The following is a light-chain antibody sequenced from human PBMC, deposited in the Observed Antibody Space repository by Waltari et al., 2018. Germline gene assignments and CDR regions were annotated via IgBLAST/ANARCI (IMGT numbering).Light chain of an antibody. CDR2: ANT. CDR1: SSNIGAGYH. J-gene: IGLJ2*01. Sequence: QSGLTQPPSVSRAPGQRVTISCAGSSSNIGAGYHAHWYQLLPGTAPKLLIYANTNRPSGVPDRFSGSKSGTSASLAITGLQAEDEADYYCQSYDSSLSRSVFGGGTKLTVL. V-gene: IGLV1-40*01. CDR3: QSYDSSLSRSV.